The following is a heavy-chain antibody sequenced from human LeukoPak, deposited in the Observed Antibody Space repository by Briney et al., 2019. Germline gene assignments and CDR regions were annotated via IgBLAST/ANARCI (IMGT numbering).Heavy chain of an antibody. CDR3: TRNYYRGTVFDY. V-gene: IGHV3-15*01. CDR2: IKSKTDGGTT. J-gene: IGHJ4*02. CDR1: GFTFSNAW. Sequence: GSLRLSCAASGFTFSNAWMSWVRQAPGKGLEWVGRIKSKTDGGTTDYAAPVKGRFTISRDDSKNTLYLQMNSLKTEDTAVYYCTRNYYRGTVFDYWGQGTLVTVSS. D-gene: IGHD3-22*01.